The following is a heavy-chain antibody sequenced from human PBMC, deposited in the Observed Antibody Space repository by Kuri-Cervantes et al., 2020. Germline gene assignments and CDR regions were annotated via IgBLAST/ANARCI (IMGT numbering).Heavy chain of an antibody. Sequence: ASVKVSCKVSGYTLTELSMHWVRQAPGKGLEWMGGFDPEDGETIYAQKFQGRVTMTEDTSTDTAYMELSRLRSDDTAVYYCARDSRGGGYYDSPDYWGQGTLVTVSS. CDR2: FDPEDGET. CDR3: ARDSRGGGYYDSPDY. J-gene: IGHJ4*02. CDR1: GYTLTELS. D-gene: IGHD3-22*01. V-gene: IGHV1-24*01.